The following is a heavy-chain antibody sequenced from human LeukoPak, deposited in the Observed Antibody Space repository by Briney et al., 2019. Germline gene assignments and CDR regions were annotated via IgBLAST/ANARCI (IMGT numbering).Heavy chain of an antibody. V-gene: IGHV1-2*02. CDR1: GYTFTGYY. CDR3: ARDLTQWPNARSTLGD. CDR2: INPNSGGT. Sequence: ASVKVSRKASGYTFTGYYMHWVRQAPGQGLEWVGWINPNSGGTNYAQKFQGRVTMTRDTSISTAYMELSRLRSDDTAVYYCARDLTQWPNARSTLGDWGQGTLVTVSS. D-gene: IGHD6-19*01. J-gene: IGHJ4*02.